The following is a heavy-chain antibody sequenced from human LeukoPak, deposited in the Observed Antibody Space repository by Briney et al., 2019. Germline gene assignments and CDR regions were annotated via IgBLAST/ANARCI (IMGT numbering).Heavy chain of an antibody. CDR1: GYTFTSYY. CDR2: IYPSGGST. Sequence: ASVKVSCEASGYTFTSYYIHWVRQAPGQGLEWLGIIYPSGGSTSYAQKFQDRVTMTTDTSTSTVYMELSNLRSEDTAVYYCAKAESDTMIVVVIFTTEYFQHWGQGTLVTVSS. V-gene: IGHV1-46*01. D-gene: IGHD3-22*01. CDR3: AKAESDTMIVVVIFTTEYFQH. J-gene: IGHJ1*01.